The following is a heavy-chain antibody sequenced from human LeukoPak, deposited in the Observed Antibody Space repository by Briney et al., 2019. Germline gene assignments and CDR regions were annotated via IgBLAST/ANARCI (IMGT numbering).Heavy chain of an antibody. J-gene: IGHJ6*02. CDR1: GFTVSSNY. Sequence: PGGSLRLSCAASGFTVSSNYMSWVRQAPGKGLEWVSVIYSGGSTYYADSVKGRFTISRDNSKNTLYLQMNSLRAEDTAVYYCAGPVVPAAIYYYYGMDVWGQGTTVTVSS. CDR3: AGPVVPAAIYYYYGMDV. CDR2: IYSGGST. D-gene: IGHD2-2*01. V-gene: IGHV3-53*01.